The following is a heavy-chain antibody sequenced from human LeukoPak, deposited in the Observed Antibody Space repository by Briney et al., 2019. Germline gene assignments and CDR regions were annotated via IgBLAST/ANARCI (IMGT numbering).Heavy chain of an antibody. D-gene: IGHD3-10*01. J-gene: IGHJ4*02. CDR3: ARYTSWRQRHFDY. CDR2: IYYSGST. Sequence: PSETLSLTCTVSGGSISSYYWSWIRQPPGKGLEWIGYIYYSGSTNYNPSLKSRVTISVDTSKNQFSLKLSSVTAADTAVYYCARYTSWRQRHFDYWGQGTLVTVSS. CDR1: GGSISSYY. V-gene: IGHV4-59*01.